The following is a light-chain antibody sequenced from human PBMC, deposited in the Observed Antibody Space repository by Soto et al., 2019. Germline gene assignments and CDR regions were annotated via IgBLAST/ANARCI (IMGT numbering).Light chain of an antibody. CDR3: QQYNNWPPG. CDR2: GAS. V-gene: IGKV3-15*01. CDR1: QSVSSN. Sequence: EIVMTQSPATLSVSPGERATLSCRASQSVSSNLAWYQQKPGQAPRLLIYGASTSATGIPARFSGSGSGTEFTLTISSLQSEDFAVYYCQQYNNWPPGFGPRTKVDIK. J-gene: IGKJ3*01.